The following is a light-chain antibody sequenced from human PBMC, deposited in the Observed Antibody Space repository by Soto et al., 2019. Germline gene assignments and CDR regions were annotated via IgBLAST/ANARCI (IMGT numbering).Light chain of an antibody. J-gene: IGKJ4*01. CDR2: GAS. V-gene: IGKV3-15*01. Sequence: EIVMTQSPATLSVSPGERATLSCRASQSVSSNLAWYQQKPGQVPRLLIYGASTKATGISGRFSGSGSGTEFTLTISSLQSEDLAVYYCQQYNNWSLTFGGGTKVEIK. CDR3: QQYNNWSLT. CDR1: QSVSSN.